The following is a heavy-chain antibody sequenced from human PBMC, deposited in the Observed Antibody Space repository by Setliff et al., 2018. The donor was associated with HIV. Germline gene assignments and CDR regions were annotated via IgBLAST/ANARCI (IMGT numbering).Heavy chain of an antibody. CDR1: GAFFNSTFYN. D-gene: IGHD2-8*02. CDR2: VYHFGGT. CDR3: VRSERWRNWFDP. Sequence: SETLSLTCTVSGAFFNSTFYNWAWIRQSPGKGLEWIGTVYHFGGTFYNPSLESRVTISTDMAKKGFSLRLTSVTVADTAVYYCVRSERWRNWFDPWGQGIVVTVSS. J-gene: IGHJ5*02. V-gene: IGHV4-39*01.